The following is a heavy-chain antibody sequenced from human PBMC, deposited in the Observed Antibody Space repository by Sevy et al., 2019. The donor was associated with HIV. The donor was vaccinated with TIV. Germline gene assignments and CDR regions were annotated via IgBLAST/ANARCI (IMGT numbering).Heavy chain of an antibody. J-gene: IGHJ4*02. Sequence: GGSLRLSCTASGFTLSSYDMHWVRQATGKGLEWVSAIGTAGDTYYPGAVNGRFTISRENAKNSLYLQMNSLRAGDTAVYYCARGYDSSGYPDYWGQGTLVTVSS. V-gene: IGHV3-13*01. CDR1: GFTLSSYD. CDR3: ARGYDSSGYPDY. CDR2: IGTAGDT. D-gene: IGHD3-22*01.